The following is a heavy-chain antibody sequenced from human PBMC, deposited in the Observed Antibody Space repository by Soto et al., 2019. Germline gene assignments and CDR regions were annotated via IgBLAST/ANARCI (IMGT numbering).Heavy chain of an antibody. CDR3: AGIEMATIGAVDY. J-gene: IGHJ4*02. D-gene: IGHD5-12*01. CDR2: IIPILGIA. Sequence: QVQLVQSGAEVKKPGSSVKVSCKASGGTFSSYTISWVRQAPGQGLEWMGRIIPILGIANYAQKFQGRVTITADKSTSTAYMELSSLRSEDTAVYYCAGIEMATIGAVDYWGQGTLVTVSS. V-gene: IGHV1-69*02. CDR1: GGTFSSYT.